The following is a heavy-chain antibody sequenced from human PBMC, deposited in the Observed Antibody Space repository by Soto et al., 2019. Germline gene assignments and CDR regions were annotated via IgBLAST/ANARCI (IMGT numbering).Heavy chain of an antibody. J-gene: IGHJ4*02. CDR3: ARDGVAAAGTDY. CDR1: GVTFSNFD. D-gene: IGHD6-13*01. Sequence: PGGSLRLSCAASGVTFSNFDMHWVRQAPGKGLEYVSAISSNGGSTYYANSVKGRFTVSRDNSKNTLYLQMNSLRAEDTAVYYCARDGVAAAGTDYWGQGTLVTVSS. V-gene: IGHV3-64*01. CDR2: ISSNGGST.